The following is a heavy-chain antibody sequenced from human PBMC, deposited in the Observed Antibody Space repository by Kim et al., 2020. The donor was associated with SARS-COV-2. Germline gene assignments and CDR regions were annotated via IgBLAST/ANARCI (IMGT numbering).Heavy chain of an antibody. V-gene: IGHV3-23*01. CDR3: EAADY. CDR1: GFTFSRYA. J-gene: IGHJ4*02. Sequence: GGSLRLSCAASGFTFSRYAMSWARQAPGKGLEWVSPISDSGVRTHYADSGKGRFTISRDNSKSTLFLQMNSLRAEDTAIYYCEAADYWGKGSMATVSP. CDR2: ISDSGVRT.